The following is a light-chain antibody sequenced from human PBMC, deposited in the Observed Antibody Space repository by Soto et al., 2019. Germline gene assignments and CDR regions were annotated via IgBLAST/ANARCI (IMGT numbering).Light chain of an antibody. CDR3: LQDNSYPPT. V-gene: IGKV1-17*01. CDR2: AAS. J-gene: IGKJ4*01. CDR1: QGIASA. Sequence: DIQMTQSPSSLSASVGARVTITCRASQGIASALGWYQQKPRKAPKRLIYAASSLQSGVPSRFSGSGSGTEFTPTISSLQPADFATYFCLQDNSYPPTFGGGTKGEIK.